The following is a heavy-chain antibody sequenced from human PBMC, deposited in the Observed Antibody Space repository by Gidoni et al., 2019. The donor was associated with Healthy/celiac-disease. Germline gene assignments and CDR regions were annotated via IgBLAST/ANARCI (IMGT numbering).Heavy chain of an antibody. Sequence: QVQLQQWGAGLLKPSETLSLTCAVYGGSFSGYYWSWIRQPPGKGLEWIGEINHSGSTNYNPSLKSRVTISVDTSKNQFSLKLSSVTAADTAVYYCARLSPGSGDGYNYKLLDYWGQGTLVTVSS. V-gene: IGHV4-34*01. J-gene: IGHJ4*02. CDR1: GGSFSGYY. CDR3: ARLSPGSGDGYNYKLLDY. CDR2: INHSGST. D-gene: IGHD5-12*01.